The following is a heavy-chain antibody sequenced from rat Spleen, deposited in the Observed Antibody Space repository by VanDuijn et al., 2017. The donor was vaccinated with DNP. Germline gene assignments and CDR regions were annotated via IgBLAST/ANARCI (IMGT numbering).Heavy chain of an antibody. Sequence: EVQLVESGGGLVQPGRSLKLSCAASRFTFSDYNMAWVRQAPKKGLEWVAYIRYDGGTTKYGDSVKGRFTISRDNAKNTLYLQMNSLRSEDMATYYCVRWSSGHFDYWGQGVMVPVSS. D-gene: IGHD4-3*01. V-gene: IGHV5-22*01. J-gene: IGHJ2*01. CDR3: VRWSSGHFDY. CDR1: RFTFSDYN. CDR2: IRYDGGTT.